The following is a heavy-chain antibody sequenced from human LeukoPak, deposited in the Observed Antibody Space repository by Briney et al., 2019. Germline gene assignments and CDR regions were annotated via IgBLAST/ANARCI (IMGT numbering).Heavy chain of an antibody. J-gene: IGHJ6*02. V-gene: IGHV4-4*02. D-gene: IGHD6-19*01. CDR3: ARVRLVAGSSYYYGMDV. Sequence: SGTLSLTCGVSGGSISNTNWWTWVRQPPGKGLEWIGEVNLQGSTNYNPSLKSRVAISVDKSENHISLKLTSVTAADTAVYYCARVRLVAGSSYYYGMDVWGQGTTVTVSS. CDR2: VNLQGST. CDR1: GGSISNTNW.